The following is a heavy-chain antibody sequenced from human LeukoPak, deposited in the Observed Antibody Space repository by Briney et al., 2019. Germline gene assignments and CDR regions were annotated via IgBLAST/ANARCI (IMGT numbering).Heavy chain of an antibody. J-gene: IGHJ4*02. Sequence: ASVKVSCKVSGYTLTELSMHWVRQAPGKGLEWMGGFDPEDGETIYAQKFQGRVTMTEDTSTDTAYMELSSLRSEDTAVYYCARTSLSYFDFDYWGQGTLVTVSS. CDR3: ARTSLSYFDFDY. CDR1: GYTLTELS. D-gene: IGHD1-26*01. V-gene: IGHV1-24*01. CDR2: FDPEDGET.